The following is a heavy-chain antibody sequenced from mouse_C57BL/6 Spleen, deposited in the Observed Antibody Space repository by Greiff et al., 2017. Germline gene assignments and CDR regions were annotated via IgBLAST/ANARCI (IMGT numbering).Heavy chain of an antibody. CDR3: AEGDYGFAY. D-gene: IGHD2-4*01. J-gene: IGHJ3*01. V-gene: IGHV1-54*01. CDR2: INPGSGGP. CDR1: GYAFTNYL. Sequence: QVHVKQSGAELVRPGTSVKVSCKASGYAFTNYLIEWVKQRPGQGLEWIGVINPGSGGPNYNEKFQGKATLTADKSSSTAYMQLSSLTSEDSAVYFCAEGDYGFAYWGQGTLVTVSA.